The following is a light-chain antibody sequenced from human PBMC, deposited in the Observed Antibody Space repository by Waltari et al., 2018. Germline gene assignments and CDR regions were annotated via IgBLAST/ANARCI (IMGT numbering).Light chain of an antibody. CDR2: SAS. Sequence: DIQMTQSPSAMSASVGDRVTITCRASQGINNYLAWFQQKPGTVPKRLIYSASNLQSGVPSRFSGSGAGTEFTLTISGLQPEDFATYDCLQHYTYPLTFGPGTTVDIK. CDR1: QGINNY. V-gene: IGKV1-17*03. J-gene: IGKJ3*01. CDR3: LQHYTYPLT.